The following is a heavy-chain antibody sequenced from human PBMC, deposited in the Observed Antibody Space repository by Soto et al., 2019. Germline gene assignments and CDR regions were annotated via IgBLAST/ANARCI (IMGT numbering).Heavy chain of an antibody. D-gene: IGHD5-18*01. CDR1: GFTSSDYY. Sequence: GGSLRLSCAASGFTSSDYYMSWIRQAPGKGLEWVSYITSSGSTIYYADSVKGRFTISRDNAKNSLYLQMNSLRAEDTAVYYCAREKTAMVTVDYWGQGTLVTVSS. CDR3: AREKTAMVTVDY. V-gene: IGHV3-11*01. CDR2: ITSSGSTI. J-gene: IGHJ4*02.